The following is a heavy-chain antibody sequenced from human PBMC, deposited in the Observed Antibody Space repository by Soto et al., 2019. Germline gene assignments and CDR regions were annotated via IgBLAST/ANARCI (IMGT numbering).Heavy chain of an antibody. Sequence: GESLKISCKGSGYSFTSYWIGWVRQMPGKGLEWMGIIYPGDSDTRYSPSFQGRVTISADKSISTAYLQWSSLKASDTAMYYCARAGYYDFWSGFPRGGMDVWGQVTTVTVSS. V-gene: IGHV5-51*01. CDR3: ARAGYYDFWSGFPRGGMDV. CDR1: GYSFTSYW. CDR2: IYPGDSDT. D-gene: IGHD3-3*01. J-gene: IGHJ6*02.